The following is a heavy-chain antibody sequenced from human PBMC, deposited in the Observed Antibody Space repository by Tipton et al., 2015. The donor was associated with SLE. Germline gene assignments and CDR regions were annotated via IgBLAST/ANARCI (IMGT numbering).Heavy chain of an antibody. V-gene: IGHV4-4*02. CDR2: ISQSGST. J-gene: IGHJ4*02. D-gene: IGHD5-12*01. Sequence: TLSLTCAVSGVSISVSHWWSWVRQPPGRGLEWIGEISQSGSTNYSPSLKSRVTISVDTSKNQFSLRLNSVTAADTAVYYCARSLESAYGPFDFWGQGTLVTVSS. CDR1: GVSISVSHW. CDR3: ARSLESAYGPFDF.